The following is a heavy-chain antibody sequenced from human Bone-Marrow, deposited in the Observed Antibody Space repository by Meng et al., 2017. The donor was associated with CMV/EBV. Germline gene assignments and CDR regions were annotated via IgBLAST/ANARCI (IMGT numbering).Heavy chain of an antibody. V-gene: IGHV3-53*01. D-gene: IGHD3-10*01. CDR3: ARESPMGLWFGEDWARAFAMDV. Sequence: GGSLRLSCAASGFTVSSNYMSWVRQAPGKGLEWVSVIYSGGSTYSADSVKGRFTISRDNAKNSLHLQMNSLRTDDTAVYYCARESPMGLWFGEDWARAFAMDVWGQGTTVTVSS. CDR2: IYSGGST. J-gene: IGHJ6*02. CDR1: GFTVSSNY.